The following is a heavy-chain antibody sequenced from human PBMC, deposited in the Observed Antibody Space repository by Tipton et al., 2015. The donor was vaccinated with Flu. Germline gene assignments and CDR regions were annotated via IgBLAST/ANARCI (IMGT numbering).Heavy chain of an antibody. D-gene: IGHD3-3*01. V-gene: IGHV3-11*01. Sequence: SLRLSCAASGFTFSDDYMSWIRQAPGKGLEWISHISSSASTINYADSVKGRFTISRDNAKNSLYLQMNSLRAEDTAVYYCARDHPPSITVLGEITDYFGMDVWGQGTTVTVSS. CDR3: ARDHPPSITVLGEITDYFGMDV. J-gene: IGHJ6*02. CDR2: ISSSASTI. CDR1: GFTFSDDY.